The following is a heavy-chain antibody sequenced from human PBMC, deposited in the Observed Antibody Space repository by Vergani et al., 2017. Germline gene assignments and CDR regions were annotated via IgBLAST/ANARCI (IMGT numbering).Heavy chain of an antibody. D-gene: IGHD2-2*01. Sequence: QVQLQQWGAGLLKPSETLSLTCTVSGGSISSYYWSWIRQPPGKGLEWIGYIYYSGSTNYNPSLKSRVTISVDTSKNQFSLKLSSVTAADTAVYYCARIGYCSSTSCYAAFDIWGQGTTVTVSS. CDR2: IYYSGST. CDR3: ARIGYCSSTSCYAAFDI. J-gene: IGHJ3*02. CDR1: GGSISSYY. V-gene: IGHV4-59*08.